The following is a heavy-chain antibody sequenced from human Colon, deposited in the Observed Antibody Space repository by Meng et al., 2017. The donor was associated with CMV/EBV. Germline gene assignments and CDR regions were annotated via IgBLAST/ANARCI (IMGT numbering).Heavy chain of an antibody. CDR1: GFDFSSYA. CDR2: ITGSGGGP. CDR3: AKSRVGDYSYFDY. D-gene: IGHD2-21*01. Sequence: GESLKISCAASGFDFSSYAMTRVRQAPGKGLEWVSRITGSGGGPHYADSVKGRFTISRDNSKNTLYLQMSSLRAEDSAVYYCAKSRVGDYSYFDYWGHGTLVTVSS. J-gene: IGHJ4*01. V-gene: IGHV3-23*01.